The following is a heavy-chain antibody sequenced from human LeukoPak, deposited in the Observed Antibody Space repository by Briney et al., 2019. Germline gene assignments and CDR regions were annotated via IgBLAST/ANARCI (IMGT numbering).Heavy chain of an antibody. CDR1: GGTFSSYA. CDR2: IIPIFGTA. J-gene: IGHJ6*03. Sequence: ASVKVSRKASGGTFSSYAISWVRQAPGQGLEWMGGIIPIFGTANYAQKFQGRVTITTDESTSTAYMELSSLRSEDTAVYYCARGDSYCGGDCYSDYYYYMDVWGKGTTVTVSS. D-gene: IGHD2-21*02. V-gene: IGHV1-69*05. CDR3: ARGDSYCGGDCYSDYYYYMDV.